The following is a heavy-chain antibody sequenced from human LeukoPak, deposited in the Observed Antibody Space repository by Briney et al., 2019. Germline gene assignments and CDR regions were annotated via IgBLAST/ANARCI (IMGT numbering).Heavy chain of an antibody. Sequence: GESLKISCKGSGYSFTSYWIGWVRQMPGKGLEWMGIIYPGDSDTRYSPSFQGQVTISADKSISTAYLQWSSLKASDTAMYYCAGGPGTFGGVFDAFDIWGQGTMVTVSS. CDR3: AGGPGTFGGVFDAFDI. D-gene: IGHD3-16*01. CDR1: GYSFTSYW. J-gene: IGHJ3*02. V-gene: IGHV5-51*01. CDR2: IYPGDSDT.